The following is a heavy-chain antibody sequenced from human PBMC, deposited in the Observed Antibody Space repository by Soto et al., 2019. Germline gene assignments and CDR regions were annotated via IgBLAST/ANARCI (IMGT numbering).Heavy chain of an antibody. CDR3: ATSKDYDILTGLYGMDV. Sequence: ASVKVSCKASGYTFTSYDINWVRQATGQGLEWMGWMNPNSGNTGYAQKFQGRVTMTRNTSISTAYMGLSSLRSEDTAVYYCATSKDYDILTGLYGMDVWGQGTTVTVSS. CDR1: GYTFTSYD. CDR2: MNPNSGNT. J-gene: IGHJ6*02. D-gene: IGHD3-9*01. V-gene: IGHV1-8*01.